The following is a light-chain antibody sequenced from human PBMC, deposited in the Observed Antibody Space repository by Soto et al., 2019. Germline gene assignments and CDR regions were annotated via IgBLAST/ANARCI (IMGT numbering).Light chain of an antibody. CDR2: GTS. CDR1: QPISTY. CDR3: QQSYSSPLT. Sequence: DIPMTQSPSSLSASVGDRVTITCRASQPISTYLNWYQQRPGKAPKFLISGTSYLQSGVPARFSGSGSGTDFTLTISSLSPEDFATYFCQQSYSSPLTFGQGTRLEIK. V-gene: IGKV1-39*01. J-gene: IGKJ2*01.